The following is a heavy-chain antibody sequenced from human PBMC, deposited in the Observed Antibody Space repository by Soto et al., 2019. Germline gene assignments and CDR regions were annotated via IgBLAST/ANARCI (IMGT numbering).Heavy chain of an antibody. V-gene: IGHV3-9*01. D-gene: IGHD6-6*01. CDR1: GFTFDDYA. CDR3: TKYSHSARITRGGYY. J-gene: IGHJ4*02. Sequence: EVQLVESGGGLVQPGRSLRLSCAASGFTFDDYAMHWVRQAPGKGLEWVSGSSWNSGSIGYADSVKGRFTISRDNAQNSLYLQMNSLRAGDTAFYYCTKYSHSARITRGGYYWGQGTLVTVSS. CDR2: SSWNSGSI.